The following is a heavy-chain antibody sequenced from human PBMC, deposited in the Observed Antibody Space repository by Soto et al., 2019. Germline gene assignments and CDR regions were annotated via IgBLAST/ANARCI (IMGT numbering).Heavy chain of an antibody. J-gene: IGHJ6*03. CDR3: AKGREYCYHFLDV. CDR2: ISWNSGSI. CDR1: GFTFDDYA. Sequence: EVQLVESGGGLVQPGRSLRLSCAASGFTFDDYAMHWVRQAPGKGLEWVSGISWNSGSIGYADSVKGRFTISRDNAKNSLVLPMDRLGAEGPALDYCAKGREYCYHFLDVWGKGTTVTVSS. V-gene: IGHV3-9*01. D-gene: IGHD2-15*01.